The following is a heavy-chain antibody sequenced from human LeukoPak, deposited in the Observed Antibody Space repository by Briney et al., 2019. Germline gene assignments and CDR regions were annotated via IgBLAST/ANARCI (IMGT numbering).Heavy chain of an antibody. D-gene: IGHD4-17*01. Sequence: GVAVKVSCKASGYPFDNFGLTWVRQAPGQGLEWMGWISAYNGNTHYAQKFRDRLTMTTDTSTRTAYLELRSLKSDDTAVYYCARDRLGGDLTGESLYWGQGTLVTLSS. CDR2: ISAYNGNT. CDR1: GYPFDNFG. J-gene: IGHJ4*02. V-gene: IGHV1-18*01. CDR3: ARDRLGGDLTGESLY.